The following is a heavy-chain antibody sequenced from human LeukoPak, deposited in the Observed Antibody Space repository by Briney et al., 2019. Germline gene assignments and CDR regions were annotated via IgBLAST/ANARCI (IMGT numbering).Heavy chain of an antibody. Sequence: SETLSLTCTVSGGSISSGGYYWSWIRQPPGKGLEWIGYIYHSGSTYYNPSLKSRVTISVDRSKNQFSLKLSSVTAADTAVYYCARGGSGSYYSTSGAFDIWGQGTMVTVSS. CDR2: IYHSGST. J-gene: IGHJ3*02. CDR3: ARGGSGSYYSTSGAFDI. D-gene: IGHD1-26*01. CDR1: GGSISSGGYY. V-gene: IGHV4-30-2*01.